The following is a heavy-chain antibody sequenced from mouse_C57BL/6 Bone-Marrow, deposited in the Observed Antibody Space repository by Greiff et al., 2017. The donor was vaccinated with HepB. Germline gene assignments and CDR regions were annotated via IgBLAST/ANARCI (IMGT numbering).Heavy chain of an antibody. CDR1: GFNIKDDY. Sequence: EVKVVESGAELVRPGASVKLSCTASGFNIKDDYMHWVKQRPEQGLEWIGWIDPENGDTEYASKFQGKATITADTSSNTAYLQLSSLTSEDTAVYYCTTGWLLDYWGQGTTLTVSS. CDR3: TTGWLLDY. D-gene: IGHD2-3*01. V-gene: IGHV14-4*01. J-gene: IGHJ2*01. CDR2: IDPENGDT.